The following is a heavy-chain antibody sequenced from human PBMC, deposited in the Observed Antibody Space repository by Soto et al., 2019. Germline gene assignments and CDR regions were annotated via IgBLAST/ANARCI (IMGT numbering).Heavy chain of an antibody. Sequence: QVQLVQSGTEVKKPGSSVKVSCKASGGTFRNYPINWVRQAPGQGLEWMGSIFPLTDIPDYAQNFQARLTXRXDXSTSTAYIELSSLTSDDTAMYFCARGPLVVLNYFESWGQGTLVTVSS. J-gene: IGHJ4*02. CDR3: ARGPLVVLNYFES. CDR1: GGTFRNYP. V-gene: IGHV1-69*02. CDR2: IFPLTDIP.